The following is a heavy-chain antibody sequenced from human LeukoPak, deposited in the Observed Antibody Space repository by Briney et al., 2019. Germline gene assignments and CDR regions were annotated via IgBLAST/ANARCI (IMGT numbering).Heavy chain of an antibody. CDR1: GFTFSSYS. J-gene: IGHJ4*02. V-gene: IGHV3-21*01. CDR3: SRRRHTRYSYGYSFDY. CDR2: IRSSSSYI. Sequence: GGYLRLSCAASGFTFSSYSMNWVRQAPGTGLDSLSSIRSSSSYIYDADSVKGRFPIYRDNAMNSLYLQMNSLRAEDTVFFFSSRRRHTRYSYGYSFDYWGQGTLVNFSS. D-gene: IGHD5-18*01.